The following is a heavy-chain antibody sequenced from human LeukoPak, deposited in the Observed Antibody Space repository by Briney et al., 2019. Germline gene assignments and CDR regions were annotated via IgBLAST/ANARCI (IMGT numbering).Heavy chain of an antibody. V-gene: IGHV3-21*01. J-gene: IGHJ4*02. Sequence: PGGSLRLYCAASAFTFSDYIMNWVRQAPGKGLEWVASISRNSTYIHYADSVKGRFTISRDNARNSLFLQMNSLRAEDTAIYYCARDEGYYFDSWGQGTQVTVSS. CDR3: ARDEGYYFDS. CDR1: AFTFSDYI. CDR2: ISRNSTYI.